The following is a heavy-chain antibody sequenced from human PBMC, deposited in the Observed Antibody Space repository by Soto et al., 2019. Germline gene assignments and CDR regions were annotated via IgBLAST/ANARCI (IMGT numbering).Heavy chain of an antibody. CDR2: IYHSGST. J-gene: IGHJ4*02. Sequence: QLQLPESGSGLVKPSQTLSLTCAVSGGSISRGGYSWSWIRQPPGKGLELIGYIYHSGSTYYNPSPKSRVPISVARAKHQSSLALSSVTAADTAVYYCGRASTTVTTLDYWGQGTLVTVSS. CDR3: GRASTTVTTLDY. V-gene: IGHV4-30-2*01. CDR1: GGSISRGGYS. D-gene: IGHD4-17*01.